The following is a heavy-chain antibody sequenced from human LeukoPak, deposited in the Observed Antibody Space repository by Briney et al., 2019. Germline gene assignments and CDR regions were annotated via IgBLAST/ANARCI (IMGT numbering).Heavy chain of an antibody. Sequence: PWGSLRLSCAASGFSLSSYWMTWVRQAPGKGLEWIGSIYHSGSTYYNPSLKSRVTISVDTSKNQFSLKLRSVTAADTAVYYCARVVQSTDSSGFYLPEYFQHWGQGTLVTVSS. CDR1: GFSLSSYW. D-gene: IGHD3-22*01. J-gene: IGHJ1*01. V-gene: IGHV4-39*07. CDR3: ARVVQSTDSSGFYLPEYFQH. CDR2: IYHSGST.